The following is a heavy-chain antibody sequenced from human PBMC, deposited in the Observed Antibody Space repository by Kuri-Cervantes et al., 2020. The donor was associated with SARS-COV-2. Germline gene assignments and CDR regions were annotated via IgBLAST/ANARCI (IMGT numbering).Heavy chain of an antibody. CDR2: IIPSFGTT. CDR1: GGTFSNYG. V-gene: IGHV1-69*13. D-gene: IGHD3-22*01. J-gene: IGHJ3*02. Sequence: SSVKVSCKASGGTFSNYGTSWVRQARGQGLEWMGGIIPSFGTTKYARKFQGRVTTTADESTSTAYMELSRLRSDDTAVYNCARSTPFRRLVVISQGGAFDIWGQGTMVTVSS. CDR3: ARSTPFRRLVVISQGGAFDI.